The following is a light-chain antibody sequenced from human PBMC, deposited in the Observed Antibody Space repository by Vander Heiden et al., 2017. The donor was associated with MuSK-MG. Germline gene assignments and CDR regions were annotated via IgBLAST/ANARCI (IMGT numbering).Light chain of an antibody. Sequence: DIVTPHSPLSLPVTAGEPASISCSSSQSRLHSNGFTYLDWYLRKPGQSPQLLIYLGSNRASGVPDRFSGSGSGTDFTLKISRVEAEDVGVYYCRQYLQDACTFGQGTKVEIK. CDR3: RQYLQDACT. J-gene: IGKJ2*02. CDR2: LGS. V-gene: IGKV2-28*01. CDR1: QSRLHSNGFTY.